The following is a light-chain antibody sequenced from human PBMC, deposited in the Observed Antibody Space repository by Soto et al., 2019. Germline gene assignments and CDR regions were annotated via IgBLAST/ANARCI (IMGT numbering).Light chain of an antibody. J-gene: IGKJ3*01. CDR3: QQRADWPAT. CDR2: EAS. V-gene: IGKV3-11*01. Sequence: EIVLTQSPATLSLSPGERAILSCRASQSVSTYLAWYQQKPGQAPRLLIFEASNRATGIPARFSGSGSGTDFTLTISSLEPEDFAVYYCQQRADWPATFGPGTKVDIK. CDR1: QSVSTY.